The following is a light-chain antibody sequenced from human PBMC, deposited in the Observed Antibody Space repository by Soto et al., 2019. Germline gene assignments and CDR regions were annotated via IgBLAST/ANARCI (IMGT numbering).Light chain of an antibody. Sequence: EIVLTQSPGTLSLSPGERATLSCRASQSVSSSYLAWSQQKPGQAPRLLSYGASSRATGIPDKFSGIGSGTDFTLTISRLEPEDFAVYYCQQYGSSPQFTFGPGTTLDIK. CDR2: GAS. CDR3: QQYGSSPQFT. J-gene: IGKJ3*01. CDR1: QSVSSSY. V-gene: IGKV3-20*01.